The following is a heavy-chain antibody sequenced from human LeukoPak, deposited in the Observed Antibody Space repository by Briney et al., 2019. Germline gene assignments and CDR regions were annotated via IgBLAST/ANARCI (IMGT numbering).Heavy chain of an antibody. CDR3: ARVGDYDSSGYYGWFDP. D-gene: IGHD3-22*01. V-gene: IGHV4-34*01. CDR2: INHSGST. J-gene: IGHJ5*02. Sequence: SETLSLTCAVYGGSFSGYYWSWIRQPPGKGLEWIGEINHSGSTNYNPSLKSRVTLSVDTSKNQFSLKLSSVTAADTAVYYCARVGDYDSSGYYGWFDPWGQGTLVTVSS. CDR1: GGSFSGYY.